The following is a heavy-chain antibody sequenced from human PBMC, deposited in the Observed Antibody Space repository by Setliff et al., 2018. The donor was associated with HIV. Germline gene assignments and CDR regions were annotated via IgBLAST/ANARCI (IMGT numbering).Heavy chain of an antibody. CDR1: GFSLSTSAVG. Sequence: SGPTLVNPTQTLTLTCTFSGFSLSTSAVGVGWIRQPPGKALEWLALIYGNDDKRYNTSLKNRITITKDTSKNQVDLTLTNMDPVDAGTYYCAHDVPGAEGLDYWGQGILVTVSS. CDR3: AHDVPGAEGLDY. D-gene: IGHD2-21*01. J-gene: IGHJ4*02. V-gene: IGHV2-5*01. CDR2: IYGNDDK.